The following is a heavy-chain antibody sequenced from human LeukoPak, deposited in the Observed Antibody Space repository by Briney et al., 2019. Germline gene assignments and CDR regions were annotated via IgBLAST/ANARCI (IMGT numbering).Heavy chain of an antibody. Sequence: PGGSLRLSCAASGFTFSSYWMSWVRQAPGKGLEWVANMKQDGSEKYYVDSVKGRFTISRDNSKNTLYLQMNSLRAEDTAVYYCAKTRGRYCSSTSCSPYYYYYYMDVWGKGTTVTVSS. CDR3: AKTRGRYCSSTSCSPYYYYYYMDV. V-gene: IGHV3-7*03. J-gene: IGHJ6*03. CDR2: MKQDGSEK. D-gene: IGHD2-2*01. CDR1: GFTFSSYW.